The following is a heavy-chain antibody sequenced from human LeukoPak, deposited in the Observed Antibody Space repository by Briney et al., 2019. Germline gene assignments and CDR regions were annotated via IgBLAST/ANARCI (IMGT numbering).Heavy chain of an antibody. CDR1: GGSISSSTYY. CDR2: IYYSGST. J-gene: IGHJ5*02. D-gene: IGHD3-10*01. V-gene: IGHV4-39*07. CDR3: ARGRGEGRGISMVRGVRAPSYNWFDP. Sequence: PSETLSLTCTVSGGSISSSTYYWGWIRQPPGKGLEWIGSIYYSGSTYYNPSLKSRVTISVDTSKNQFSLKLSSVTAADTAVYYCARGRGEGRGISMVRGVRAPSYNWFDPWGHGTLATVSS.